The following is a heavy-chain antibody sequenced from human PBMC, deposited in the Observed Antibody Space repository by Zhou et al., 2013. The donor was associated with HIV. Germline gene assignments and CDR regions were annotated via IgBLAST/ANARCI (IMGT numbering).Heavy chain of an antibody. D-gene: IGHD7-27*01. CDR1: GGSISSHY. Sequence: QVQLQESGPGLVKPSETLSLTCTVSGGSISSHYWSWIRQPPGKGLEWIGYIYYSGSTNYNPSLKSRVTISVDTSKNQFSLKLSSVTAADTAVYYCARESVANWGRSGGLDYWGQGTLVTVSS. J-gene: IGHJ4*02. CDR2: IYYSGST. V-gene: IGHV4-59*11. CDR3: ARESVANWGRSGGLDY.